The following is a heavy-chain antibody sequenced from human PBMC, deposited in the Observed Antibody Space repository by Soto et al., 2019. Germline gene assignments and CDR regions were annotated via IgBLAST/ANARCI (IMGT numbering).Heavy chain of an antibody. CDR3: ARDLYNWNDANWFDP. J-gene: IGHJ5*02. D-gene: IGHD1-1*01. CDR1: GYTFTGYY. CDR2: INPNSGGT. V-gene: IGHV1-2*02. Sequence: PTASVKVSCKASGYTFTGYYMHWVRQAPGQGLEWMGWINPNSGGTNYAQKFQGRVTMTRDTSISTAYMELSRLRSDDTAVYYCARDLYNWNDANWFDPWGQGTLVTVSS.